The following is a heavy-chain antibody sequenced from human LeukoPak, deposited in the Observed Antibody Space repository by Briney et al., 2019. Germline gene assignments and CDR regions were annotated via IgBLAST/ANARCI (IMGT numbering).Heavy chain of an antibody. CDR1: GFTFSSYA. CDR2: ISYDGTDK. V-gene: IGHV3-30*04. CDR3: ARDQPYFDS. Sequence: PGGSLRLSCAASGFTFSSYAMHWVRQGPGKGLEWVGVISYDGTDKYYADSVKGRFTISRDNSKNTLYLQMNSLRVEDTADYFCARDQPYFDSWGQGTLVTVSS. J-gene: IGHJ4*02.